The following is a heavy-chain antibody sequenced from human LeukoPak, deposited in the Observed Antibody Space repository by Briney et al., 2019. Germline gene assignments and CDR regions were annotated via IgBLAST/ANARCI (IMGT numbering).Heavy chain of an antibody. CDR3: ARGGGLGAYYFDY. CDR1: VGSTSRGDYY. CDR2: IYYSGST. V-gene: IGHV4-30-4*08. Sequence: PSQTLSLTSTVSVGSTSRGDYYWSWIRQPPGNGLEWIGYIYYSGSTYYNPSLKSRVTISVDTSKNQFSLKLSSVTAADTAVYYCARGGGLGAYYFDYWGQGTLVTVSS. D-gene: IGHD3-16*01. J-gene: IGHJ4*02.